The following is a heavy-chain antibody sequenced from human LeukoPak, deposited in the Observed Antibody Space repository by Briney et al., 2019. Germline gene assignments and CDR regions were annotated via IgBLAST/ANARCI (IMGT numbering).Heavy chain of an antibody. CDR1: GGSFSGYY. CDR3: ARDLVTTCLDY. D-gene: IGHD4-17*01. J-gene: IGHJ4*02. Sequence: SETLSLTCAVYGGSFSGYYWSWIRQPPGKGLEWIGEINHSGSTNYNPSLKSRVTISVDTSKNQFSLKLSSVTAVDTAVYYCARDLVTTCLDYWGQGTLVTVSS. V-gene: IGHV4-34*01. CDR2: INHSGST.